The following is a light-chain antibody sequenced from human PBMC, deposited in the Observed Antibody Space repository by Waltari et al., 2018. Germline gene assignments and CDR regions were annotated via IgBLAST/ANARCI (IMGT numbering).Light chain of an antibody. CDR3: ASYAGNNNFV. V-gene: IGLV2-8*01. CDR2: GVS. CDR1: SSDIGAYNY. Sequence: QSALTQPPSASGSPGQSVSISCTGTSSDIGAYNYVSWYQKHPGKAPKLMIFGVSNRPSGVPDRFSASKSGNTASLTVSGLQAEDEADYYCASYAGNNNFVFGSGTKVTVL. J-gene: IGLJ1*01.